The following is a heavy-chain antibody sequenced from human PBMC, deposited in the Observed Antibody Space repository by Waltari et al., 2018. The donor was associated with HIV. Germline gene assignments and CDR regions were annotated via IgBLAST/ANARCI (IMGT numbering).Heavy chain of an antibody. D-gene: IGHD6-13*01. CDR2: ISGSAYST. Sequence: EVQLLESGGGLVQPGGFLRLSWAASGFPFSNYAMRWVRQAPGKGLEWVSAISGSAYSTYYAESVKGRFTISRDNSKNKLYLQMNSLRAEDTAVYFCVKEHQYSHTWYSYYGMDVWGQGTTVTVSS. J-gene: IGHJ6*02. CDR3: VKEHQYSHTWYSYYGMDV. V-gene: IGHV3-23*01. CDR1: GFPFSNYA.